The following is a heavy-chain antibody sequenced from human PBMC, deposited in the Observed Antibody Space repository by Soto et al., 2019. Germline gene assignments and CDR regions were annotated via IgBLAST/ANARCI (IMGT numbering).Heavy chain of an antibody. Sequence: SETVSLTCTVSGGSISSSSYYWGWIRQPPGKGLEWIGSIYYSGSTYYNPSLKSRVTISVDTSKNQFSLKLSSVTAADTAVYYCARHVPNCSGGSYYWDWFDPWGQGTLVTVSS. V-gene: IGHV4-39*01. D-gene: IGHD2-15*01. J-gene: IGHJ5*02. CDR3: ARHVPNCSGGSYYWDWFDP. CDR2: IYYSGST. CDR1: GGSISSSSYY.